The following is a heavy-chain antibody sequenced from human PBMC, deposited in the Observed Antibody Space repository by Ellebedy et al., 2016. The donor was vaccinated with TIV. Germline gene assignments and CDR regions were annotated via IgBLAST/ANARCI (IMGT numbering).Heavy chain of an antibody. CDR1: GFTFSSYW. V-gene: IGHV3-74*01. Sequence: GESLKISCAASGFTFSSYWTHWVRQVPGKEMLWVSRMKRDGSSTSYADSVKCRFTISRDNAKNSLYLQMNSLRAEDTALYYCALLSGETGAGDAFDVWGQGTMVTVSS. CDR2: MKRDGSST. J-gene: IGHJ3*01. D-gene: IGHD1-14*01. CDR3: ALLSGETGAGDAFDV.